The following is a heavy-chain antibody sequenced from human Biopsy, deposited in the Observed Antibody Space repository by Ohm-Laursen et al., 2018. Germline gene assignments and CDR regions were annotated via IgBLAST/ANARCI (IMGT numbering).Heavy chain of an antibody. CDR3: ARDRGYYSDRTVPGYFDL. V-gene: IGHV4-61*03. CDR2: AYYTGSA. CDR1: GGSVSSGSYY. Sequence: SDTLSLTWTVSGGSVSSGSYYWSWIRQPPGKGLQWIGYAYYTGSADYNPSLQSRVTISVDTSKNHFSLRLRSVTPADTAIYYCARDRGYYSDRTVPGYFDLWGRGTLVTVSS. D-gene: IGHD3-22*01. J-gene: IGHJ2*01.